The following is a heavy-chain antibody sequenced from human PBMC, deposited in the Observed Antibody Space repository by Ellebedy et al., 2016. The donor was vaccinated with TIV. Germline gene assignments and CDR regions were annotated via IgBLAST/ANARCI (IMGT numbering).Heavy chain of an antibody. CDR1: GFSFSNDA. CDR3: ARGGLNYFDY. Sequence: GESLKISXAASGFSFSNDAMSWVRQAPGKGLEWVSAITGGVASTYYADSVKGRFTISRDNSRTALYLHMNSLRAEDTAVYYCARGGLNYFDYWGQGTLVTVSS. CDR2: ITGGVAST. D-gene: IGHD5-12*01. V-gene: IGHV3-23*01. J-gene: IGHJ4*02.